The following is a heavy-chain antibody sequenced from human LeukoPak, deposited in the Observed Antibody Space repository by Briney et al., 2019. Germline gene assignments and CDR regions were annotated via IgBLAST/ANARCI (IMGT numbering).Heavy chain of an antibody. J-gene: IGHJ5*02. CDR3: ARDLNNWNDNWFDP. Sequence: PGGSLRLSCAASGFTFSSYWMSWVRQAPGKGLGWVANIKQDGSEKYYVDSVKGRFTISRDNAKNSLYLQMNSLRAEDTAVYYCARDLNNWNDNWFDPWGQGTLVTVSS. V-gene: IGHV3-7*03. D-gene: IGHD1-1*01. CDR2: IKQDGSEK. CDR1: GFTFSSYW.